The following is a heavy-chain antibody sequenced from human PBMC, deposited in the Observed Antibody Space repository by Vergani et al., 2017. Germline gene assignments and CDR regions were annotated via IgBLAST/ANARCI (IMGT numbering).Heavy chain of an antibody. CDR3: ASVYDFWSGYSL. Sequence: QVQLVQSGAEVKKPGASVKVSCKASGYTFTSYDITWVRQATGQGLEWMGWMNPNSGNTGYAQKFQGRVTMTRNTSISTAYMERSSLRSEDTAVYYCASVYDFWSGYSLWGQGTLVTVSS. J-gene: IGHJ4*02. CDR1: GYTFTSYD. D-gene: IGHD3-3*01. CDR2: MNPNSGNT. V-gene: IGHV1-8*01.